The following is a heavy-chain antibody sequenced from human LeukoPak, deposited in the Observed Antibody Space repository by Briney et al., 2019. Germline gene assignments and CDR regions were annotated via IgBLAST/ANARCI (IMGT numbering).Heavy chain of an antibody. CDR1: GFTFSDYY. CDR3: ASSRLRGDHPDY. J-gene: IGHJ4*02. V-gene: IGHV3-11*04. Sequence: GGSLRLSCAASGFTFSDYYMSWIRQAPGKGLEWVSYISSSGSTIYYADSVKGRFTISRDNAKNSLYLQMNSLRAEDTAVYYCASSRLRGDHPDYWGQGTLVTVSS. CDR2: ISSSGSTI. D-gene: IGHD3-10*01.